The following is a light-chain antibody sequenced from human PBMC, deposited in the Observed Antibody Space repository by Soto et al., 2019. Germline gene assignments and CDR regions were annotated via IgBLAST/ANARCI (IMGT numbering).Light chain of an antibody. J-gene: IGKJ1*01. CDR2: GAS. V-gene: IGKV3-20*01. Sequence: EIILTQFPGTLSLSPGERATLPSRASQNITNNYVAWYQHKPGQAPRLLIYGASSRATGIPVRFSGSGSGTDFTLTISRLEPEDFAVYYCQQHGNSPRTFGQGTKVDIK. CDR1: QNITNNY. CDR3: QQHGNSPRT.